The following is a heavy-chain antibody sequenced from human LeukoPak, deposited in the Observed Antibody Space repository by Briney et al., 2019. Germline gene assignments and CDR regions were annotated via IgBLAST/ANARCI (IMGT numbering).Heavy chain of an antibody. D-gene: IGHD3-22*01. CDR2: TYHSGST. CDR3: ARLQRITMNAFDI. J-gene: IGHJ3*02. CDR1: GGSISSSNW. Sequence: SETLSLTCAVSGGSISSSNWWSWVRQPPGKGLEWIGETYHSGSTNYNPSLKSRVTVSVDKSKNQFSLKLRSVTAADTAVYYCARLQRITMNAFDIWGQGTMATVSS. V-gene: IGHV4-4*02.